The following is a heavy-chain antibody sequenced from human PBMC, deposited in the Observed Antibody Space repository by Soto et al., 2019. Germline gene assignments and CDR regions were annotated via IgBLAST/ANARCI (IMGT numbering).Heavy chain of an antibody. V-gene: IGHV3-30*18. CDR3: AKDYHDFGHDALDI. Sequence: QIQLVESGGDVVQPGKSLRLSCVASGLTFSQCGMQGVRQAPGKGLEWVAVISYDGDDEAYADSVKGRFTISRDNSNNTLFLQMSSLRPEDTALYYCAKDYHDFGHDALDIWGRGTMVTVSS. CDR2: ISYDGDDE. CDR1: GLTFSQCG. J-gene: IGHJ3*02. D-gene: IGHD1-1*01.